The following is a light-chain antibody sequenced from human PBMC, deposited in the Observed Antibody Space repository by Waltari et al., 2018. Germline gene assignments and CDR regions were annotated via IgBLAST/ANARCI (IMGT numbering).Light chain of an antibody. CDR3: LQDYNYPRT. J-gene: IGKJ1*01. V-gene: IGKV1-6*01. CDR1: QDIRND. CDR2: AAS. Sequence: AIQMTQSPSSLSAFVGDRVTITCRTSQDIRNDLGWYQQKPGEAPKLLIYAASNLQSWVPSKFSGSGSGTDFTLTINSLQPEDFATYYCLQDYNYPRTFGQGTKVEIK.